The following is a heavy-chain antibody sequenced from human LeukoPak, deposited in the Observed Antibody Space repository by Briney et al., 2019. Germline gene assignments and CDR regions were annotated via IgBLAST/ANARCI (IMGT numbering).Heavy chain of an antibody. V-gene: IGHV3-53*01. D-gene: IGHD3-22*01. CDR2: IYTDGST. J-gene: IGHJ3*02. CDR3: ARAITMIDLDAFDI. Sequence: PGGSLRLSCVASGFTVSRSFMSWVRQTPGKGLEWVSVIYTDGSTYYTDSVKGRFTISRDNAKNSLYLQMNSLRDEDTAVYYCARAITMIDLDAFDIWGQGTMVTVSS. CDR1: GFTVSRSF.